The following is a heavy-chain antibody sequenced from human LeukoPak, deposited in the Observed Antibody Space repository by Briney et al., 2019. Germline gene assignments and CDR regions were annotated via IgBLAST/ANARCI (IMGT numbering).Heavy chain of an antibody. J-gene: IGHJ4*02. D-gene: IGHD3-10*01. CDR3: ARVPIYGSGSYWSY. V-gene: IGHV1-18*04. CDR2: ISAYNGNT. Sequence: ASVKVSCKASGYTFTNYYIHWVRRAPGQGLEWMGWISAYNGNTNYAQKLQGRVTMTTDTSTSTAYMELRSLRSDDTAVYYCARVPIYGSGSYWSYWGQGTLVTVSS. CDR1: GYTFTNYY.